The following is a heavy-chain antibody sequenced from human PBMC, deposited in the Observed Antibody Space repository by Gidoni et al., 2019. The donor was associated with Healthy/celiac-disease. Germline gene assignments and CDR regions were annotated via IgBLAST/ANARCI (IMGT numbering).Heavy chain of an antibody. V-gene: IGHV4-39*07. CDR1: GGSISSSSYY. CDR3: ARASGYCSSTSCYDQYFQH. CDR2: IYYSGST. Sequence: QLQLQESGPGLVKPSETLSLTCTVSGGSISSSSYYWGWIRQPPGKGLEWIGSIYYSGSTYYNPSLKSRVTISVDTSKNQFSLKLSSVTAADTAVYYCARASGYCSSTSCYDQYFQHWGQGTLVTVSS. D-gene: IGHD2-2*01. J-gene: IGHJ1*01.